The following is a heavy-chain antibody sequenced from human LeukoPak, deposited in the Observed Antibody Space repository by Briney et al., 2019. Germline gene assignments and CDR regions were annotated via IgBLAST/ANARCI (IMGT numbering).Heavy chain of an antibody. J-gene: IGHJ4*02. V-gene: IGHV1-2*04. CDR3: ARGTSCCGIRDY. CDR1: GYTFTGYY. Sequence: ASVKVSCKASGYTFTGYYMHWVRQAPGQGLEWMGWINPNSGGTNYAQKFQGWVTMTRDTSTSTAYMELSRLRSDDTAVYYCARGTSCCGIRDYWGQGTLVTVSS. D-gene: IGHD2-2*01. CDR2: INPNSGGT.